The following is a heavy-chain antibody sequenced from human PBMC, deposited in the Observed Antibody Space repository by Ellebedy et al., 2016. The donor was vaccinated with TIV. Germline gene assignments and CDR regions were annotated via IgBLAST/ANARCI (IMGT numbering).Heavy chain of an antibody. J-gene: IGHJ4*02. CDR2: IGTCSGTT. D-gene: IGHD3-22*01. Sequence: AASVKVSCKASGYTFTTYGISWLRQAPGQGLEWMGWIGTCSGTTYYTQRLQGRLTMTTDTSTSTAYMELRSLRSDDTAVYFCARAREINDYYFYWGQGTLVTVSS. CDR1: GYTFTTYG. CDR3: ARAREINDYYFY. V-gene: IGHV1-18*04.